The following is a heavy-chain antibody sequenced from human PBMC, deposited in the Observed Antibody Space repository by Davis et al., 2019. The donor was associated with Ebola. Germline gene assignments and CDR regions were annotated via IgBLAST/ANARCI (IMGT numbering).Heavy chain of an antibody. CDR2: ISAYNGNT. Sequence: ASVKVSCKASGYTFTSYAMHWVRQAPGQRLEWMGWISAYNGNTNFAQKYQGRVTMTTDTSTTTAYMELRSLRSDDTAVYYCARRAYCSGGNCYVGYFDYWGQGTLVTVSS. CDR1: GYTFTSYA. J-gene: IGHJ4*02. D-gene: IGHD2-15*01. CDR3: ARRAYCSGGNCYVGYFDY. V-gene: IGHV1-18*01.